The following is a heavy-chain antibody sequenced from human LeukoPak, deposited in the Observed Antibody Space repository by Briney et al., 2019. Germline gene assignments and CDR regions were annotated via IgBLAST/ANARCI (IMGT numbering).Heavy chain of an antibody. J-gene: IGHJ6*03. CDR1: GYSISDGYY. D-gene: IGHD6-13*01. CDR3: ARGAAAAGLRYNSMDV. CDR2: ISHSESA. V-gene: IGHV4-38-2*01. Sequence: SETLSLTCAVSGYSISDGYYWGWIRQPPGKGLEWIGSISHSESAYYNPSLRSRVIISVDTSKKQFFLKLSSVTAADTALYYCARGAAAAGLRYNSMDVWGKGTTLTVSS.